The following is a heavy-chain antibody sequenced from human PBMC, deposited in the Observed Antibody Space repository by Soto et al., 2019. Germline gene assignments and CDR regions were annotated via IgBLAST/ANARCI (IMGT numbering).Heavy chain of an antibody. V-gene: IGHV3-9*01. Sequence: DVQLVESGGGLVQPGRSLRLSCAASGFTFDDYAMHWVRQAPGKGLEWVSGISWNSGSIGYADSVKGRFTISRDNAKNSLYLQMNSLRAEDTALYYCAKGLVPAAPWYYGMDVWGQGTTVTVSS. CDR3: AKGLVPAAPWYYGMDV. CDR2: ISWNSGSI. CDR1: GFTFDDYA. D-gene: IGHD2-2*01. J-gene: IGHJ6*02.